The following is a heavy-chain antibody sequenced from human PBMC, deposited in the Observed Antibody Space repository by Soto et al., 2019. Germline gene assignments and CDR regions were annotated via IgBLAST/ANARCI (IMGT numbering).Heavy chain of an antibody. CDR3: AREVVVVAAPDYYGMDV. D-gene: IGHD2-15*01. Sequence: QVQLVQSGAEVKKPGASVKVSCKASGYTFTGYYMHWVRQAPGQGLEWMGWINPNSGGTNYAQKFQGWVTMTRDTSISTAYMELSRLRSDDTAVYYCAREVVVVAAPDYYGMDVWGQGTTVTVSS. CDR2: INPNSGGT. V-gene: IGHV1-2*04. J-gene: IGHJ6*02. CDR1: GYTFTGYY.